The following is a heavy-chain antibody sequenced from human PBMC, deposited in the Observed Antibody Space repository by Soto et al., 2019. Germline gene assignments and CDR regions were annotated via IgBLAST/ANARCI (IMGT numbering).Heavy chain of an antibody. J-gene: IGHJ3*02. D-gene: IGHD3-3*01. CDR3: ARDFVRGNSFGSEAFDI. CDR1: GGTFSNAA. V-gene: IGHV1-69*01. Sequence: QLQLVQSGAEVKKPGSSVRVSCKASGGTFSNAAISWVRQAPGQGLQCLGGVIPIYNTALYKQNFQGRVTITADESTNTAYIELTGLTSDDTSMYFCARDFVRGNSFGSEAFDIWGQGTMIIVSS. CDR2: VIPIYNTA.